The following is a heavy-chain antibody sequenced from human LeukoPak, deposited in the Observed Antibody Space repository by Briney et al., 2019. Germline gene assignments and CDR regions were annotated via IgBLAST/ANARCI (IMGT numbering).Heavy chain of an antibody. CDR3: AKAAGLLNAFDI. V-gene: IGHV3-23*01. J-gene: IGHJ3*02. CDR1: GFTFSSYG. Sequence: TGGSLRLSCAASGFTFSSYGMHWVRQAPGKGLEWVSGIRDSGGSTFYADSVKGRFTISRDNSKNTLYLQMNSLRAEDTAVYYCAKAAGLLNAFDIWGQGTMVTVSS. CDR2: IRDSGGST.